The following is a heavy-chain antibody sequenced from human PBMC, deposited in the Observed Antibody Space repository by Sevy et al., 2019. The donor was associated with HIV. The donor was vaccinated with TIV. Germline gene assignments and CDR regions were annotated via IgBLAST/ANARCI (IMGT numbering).Heavy chain of an antibody. J-gene: IGHJ4*02. CDR2: IYSGGIT. CDR1: GFSVGLNY. V-gene: IGHV3-53*01. D-gene: IGHD6-13*01. Sequence: GGSLRLSCAVSGFSVGLNYVSWVRQAPGKGLELVSVIYSGGITYYADSVKGRFIISRDNSKNTVNLQMNSLRVEDTAVYYCARGWQQVVRWEYYFDYWGQGTLVTGSS. CDR3: ARGWQQVVRWEYYFDY.